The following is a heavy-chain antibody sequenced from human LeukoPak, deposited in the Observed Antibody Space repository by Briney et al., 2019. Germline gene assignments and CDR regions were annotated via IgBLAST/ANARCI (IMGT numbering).Heavy chain of an antibody. CDR2: IGSKANNYAT. CDR1: GFTFSSYA. V-gene: IGHV3-73*01. CDR3: TRLNVDEIAAAGILY. J-gene: IGHJ4*02. D-gene: IGHD6-13*01. Sequence: PGGSLRLSCTASGFTFSSYAMSWVRQASGKGLEWVGRIGSKANNYATAYAASVKGRFTISRDDSKNTAFLQMNSLQTEDTAVYYCTRLNVDEIAAAGILYWGQGTLVTVSS.